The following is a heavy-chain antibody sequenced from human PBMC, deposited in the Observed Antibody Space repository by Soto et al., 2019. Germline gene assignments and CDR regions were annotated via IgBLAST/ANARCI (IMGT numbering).Heavy chain of an antibody. V-gene: IGHV4-4*07. CDR1: GGSINNYY. CDR3: AGQTFTIAAASYGRSNWFDP. J-gene: IGHJ5*02. Sequence: PSETLSLTCSVTGGSINNYYWSWVRQSAGKGLEWIGRVFTTGTTDYNPSLKGRLTMSIDTSKNEFSLRLNSVTAADTAVYYCAGQTFTIAAASYGRSNWFDPWGPGTLVTVSS. CDR2: VFTTGTT. D-gene: IGHD6-25*01.